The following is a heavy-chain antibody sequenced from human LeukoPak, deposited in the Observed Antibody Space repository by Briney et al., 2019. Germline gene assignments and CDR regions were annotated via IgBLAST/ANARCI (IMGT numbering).Heavy chain of an antibody. CDR2: ISGSGGST. J-gene: IGHJ4*02. D-gene: IGHD3-16*02. CDR1: GFTFSSYA. Sequence: VGSLRLSCAASGFTFSSYAMSWVRQAPGKGLEWVSAISGSGGSTYYADSVKGRFTISRDNSKNTLYLQMNSLRAEDTAVYYCAKADTFGGVIVLYYFDYWGQGTLVTVSS. CDR3: AKADTFGGVIVLYYFDY. V-gene: IGHV3-23*01.